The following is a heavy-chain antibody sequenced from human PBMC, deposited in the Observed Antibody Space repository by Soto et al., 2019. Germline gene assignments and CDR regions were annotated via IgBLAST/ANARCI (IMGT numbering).Heavy chain of an antibody. CDR2: IYHSGST. V-gene: IGHV4-30-2*01. CDR3: ARTPAA. J-gene: IGHJ2*01. CDR1: GGSISSGGYS. Sequence: LQLQESGSGLVKPSQTLSLTCAVSGGSISSGGYSWSWIRQPPGKGLEWIGYIYHSGSTYYNPSLKSRVTISVDRSNNQFSLKLSSVTAADTAVDYCARTPAAWGRGTLVTVSS.